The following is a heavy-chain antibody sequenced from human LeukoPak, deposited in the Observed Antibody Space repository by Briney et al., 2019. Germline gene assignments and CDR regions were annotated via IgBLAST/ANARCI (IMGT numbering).Heavy chain of an antibody. CDR2: ISYEGSQE. Sequence: PGGSLRLSCTASGFTFSNYAMHWVRQAPGKGLEWVAMISYEGSQEYYVDSVKGRFTISRDNSKNTLFLQMNSLRVEDTAVYYCARGPPIGGGAYVGDYWGHGTLVTVSS. CDR3: ARGPPIGGGAYVGDY. CDR1: GFTFSNYA. V-gene: IGHV3-30*04. J-gene: IGHJ4*01. D-gene: IGHD4-23*01.